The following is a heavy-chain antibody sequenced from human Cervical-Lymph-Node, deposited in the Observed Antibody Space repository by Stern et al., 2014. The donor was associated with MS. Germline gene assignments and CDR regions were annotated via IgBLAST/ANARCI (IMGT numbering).Heavy chain of an antibody. CDR3: ARGAVSNRATATLHNLFDS. J-gene: IGHJ5*01. CDR1: GGTFSSTYA. D-gene: IGHD1-1*01. V-gene: IGHV1-69*09. CDR2: IIPLLGLP. Sequence: QVQLGQSGAEVKKPGSSVNVSCKASGGTFSSTYAITWMRQAPGQGLEWMGRIIPLLGLPYYAQKFQGRVTITADTSTSTAYMGLSSLRSEDTAVYYCARGAVSNRATATLHNLFDSWGQGTLVTVSS.